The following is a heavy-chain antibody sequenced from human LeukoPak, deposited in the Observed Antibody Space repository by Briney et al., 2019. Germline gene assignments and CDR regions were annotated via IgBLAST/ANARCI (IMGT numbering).Heavy chain of an antibody. CDR1: GYTFTGYY. CDR2: INPNSGGT. D-gene: IGHD2-15*01. CDR3: ARAPRGFCSGGSCFDF. V-gene: IGHV1-2*02. Sequence: ASVKVSCKASGYTFTGYYMHWVRQAPGQGREWMGWINPNSGGTNYAQKCQGRVTMTRDTSHSTALMEVSRLRAGGDGVDLFARAPRGFCSGGSCFDFWGKGTLVTVSS. J-gene: IGHJ4*03.